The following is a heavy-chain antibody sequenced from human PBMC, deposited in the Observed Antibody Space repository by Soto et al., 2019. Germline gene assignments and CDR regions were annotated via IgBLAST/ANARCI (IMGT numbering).Heavy chain of an antibody. D-gene: IGHD4-4*01. V-gene: IGHV4-39*01. Sequence: QLQLQESGPGLMKPSETLSLTCTVSGGSISTSGYFWGWIRQPPGKGLEWIGTIYYSGSTYYNPSPKSRVTIAVDTSTIQFSPKLSSVTAADTAVYYCATSKWFDPWGQGTLVTVSS. CDR1: GGSISTSGYF. CDR3: ATSKWFDP. CDR2: IYYSGST. J-gene: IGHJ5*02.